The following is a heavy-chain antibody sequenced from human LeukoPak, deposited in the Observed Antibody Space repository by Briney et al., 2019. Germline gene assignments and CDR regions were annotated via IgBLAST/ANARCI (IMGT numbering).Heavy chain of an antibody. CDR1: GFTFHSYA. CDR3: AKDRGRVVVAASLNY. Sequence: PGGSLRLSCGASGFTFHSYAMSWVRQAPGKGLEWVSAISGSGGSTYYADSVKGRFTISRDNSKNTLYLQMNSLRAEDTAVYYCAKDRGRVVVAASLNYWGQGTLVTVSS. J-gene: IGHJ4*02. V-gene: IGHV3-23*01. D-gene: IGHD2-15*01. CDR2: ISGSGGST.